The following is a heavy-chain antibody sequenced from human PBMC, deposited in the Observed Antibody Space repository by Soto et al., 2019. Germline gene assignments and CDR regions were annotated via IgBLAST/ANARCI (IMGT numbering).Heavy chain of an antibody. CDR3: ARDSTISSSWPYYCDY. J-gene: IGHJ4*02. D-gene: IGHD6-13*01. CDR1: GYTFTTYG. V-gene: IGHV1-18*01. CDR2: ISAYSGST. Sequence: QVQLVQSGAEVKKPGASVKVSCKASGYTFTTYGISWVRQAPGQGLEWMGWISAYSGSTKFAQKLQGRVTMTTDTSTTTAYMELRSLTSDDTAVYYCARDSTISSSWPYYCDYWRQGTLVTVSS.